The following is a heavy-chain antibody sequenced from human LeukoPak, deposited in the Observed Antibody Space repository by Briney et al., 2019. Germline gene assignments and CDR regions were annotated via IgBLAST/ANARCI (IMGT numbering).Heavy chain of an antibody. Sequence: QPGGSLRLSCAASGFTFSSYWMSWVRQAPGKGLEWVANIKQDGSEKYCVDSVTGRFTISRENAKHSLYLQMNSLRAEDTAVYYCAREENLAAGYYFDYWGQGTLVTVSS. CDR1: GFTFSSYW. J-gene: IGHJ4*02. D-gene: IGHD2-15*01. CDR2: IKQDGSEK. CDR3: AREENLAAGYYFDY. V-gene: IGHV3-7*01.